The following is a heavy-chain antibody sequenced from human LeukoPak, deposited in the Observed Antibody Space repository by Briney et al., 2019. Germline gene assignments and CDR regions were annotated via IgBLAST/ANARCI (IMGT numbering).Heavy chain of an antibody. CDR1: GXTFDDYG. J-gene: IGHJ4*02. Sequence: GGSLRLSCAASGXTFDDYGMSWVRQAPGKGLEWVSATSGSGGSTYYADSVKGRFTVSRDSSKNTLYLQMNSLRAEDTAVYYCAKDHSFDYYYDSSGYFLYWGQGTLVTVSS. D-gene: IGHD3-22*01. CDR2: TSGSGGST. CDR3: AKDHSFDYYYDSSGYFLY. V-gene: IGHV3-23*01.